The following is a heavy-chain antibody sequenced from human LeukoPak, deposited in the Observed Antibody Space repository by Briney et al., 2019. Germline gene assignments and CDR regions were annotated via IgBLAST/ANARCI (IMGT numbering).Heavy chain of an antibody. V-gene: IGHV1-2*02. Sequence: ASVKVSCKASGYTFTSYYMHWVRQAPGQGLEWMGWINPNSGGTNYAQKFQGRVTMTRDTSISTAYMELSRLRSDDTAVYYCAREEPTAGIYYDSSGYSYWGQGTLVTVSS. CDR1: GYTFTSYY. CDR2: INPNSGGT. J-gene: IGHJ4*02. D-gene: IGHD3-22*01. CDR3: AREEPTAGIYYDSSGYSY.